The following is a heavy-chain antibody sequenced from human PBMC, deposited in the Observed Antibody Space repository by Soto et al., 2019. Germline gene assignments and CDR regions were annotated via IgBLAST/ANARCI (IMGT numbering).Heavy chain of an antibody. Sequence: QVQLVESGGGVVQPGRSLRLSCAASGFTFSSYGMHWVRQAPGKGLEWVAVIWYDGSNKYYADSVKGRFTISRDNSKNTRYLQMNSLRAEDTAVYYCARDSDIVVVVAATGYMDYWGQGTLVTVSS. J-gene: IGHJ4*02. D-gene: IGHD2-15*01. CDR3: ARDSDIVVVVAATGYMDY. CDR2: IWYDGSNK. V-gene: IGHV3-33*01. CDR1: GFTFSSYG.